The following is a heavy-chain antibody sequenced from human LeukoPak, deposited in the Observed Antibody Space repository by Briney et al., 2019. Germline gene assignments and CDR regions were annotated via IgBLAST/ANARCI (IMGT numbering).Heavy chain of an antibody. CDR1: GYTFTSYG. D-gene: IGHD6-19*01. V-gene: IGHV1-18*01. CDR3: ARDSSGWYGAPFDY. J-gene: IGHJ4*02. Sequence: GASVKDSCKASGYTFTSYGISWVRQDPGQGLEWMGWISAYNGNTNYAQKLQGRVTMTTDTSTSTAYMELRSLRSDDTAVYYCARDSSGWYGAPFDYWGQGTLVTVSS. CDR2: ISAYNGNT.